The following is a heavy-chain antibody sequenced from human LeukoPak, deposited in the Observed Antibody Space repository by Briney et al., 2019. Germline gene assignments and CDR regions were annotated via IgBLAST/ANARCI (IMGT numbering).Heavy chain of an antibody. CDR1: GFTFSSTT. Sequence: GGSLRLPCVASGFTFSSTTMGWVRQAPGRGLEWVSSITAIDGRTYYADSVRGRFTISRDNSKNTLYLQMNSLRAEDTAVYYCAKDLRFYDYWAQEPLVTVSS. J-gene: IGHJ4*02. CDR3: AKDLRFYDY. CDR2: ITAIDGRT. V-gene: IGHV3-23*01. D-gene: IGHD3-3*01.